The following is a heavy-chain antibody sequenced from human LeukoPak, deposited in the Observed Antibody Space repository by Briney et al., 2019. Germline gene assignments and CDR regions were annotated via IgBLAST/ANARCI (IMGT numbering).Heavy chain of an antibody. D-gene: IGHD2-2*01. CDR2: INHSGST. Sequence: PSETLSLTCAVYGGSFSGYYWSWIRQPPGKGLEWIGEINHSGSTNYNPSLKSRVTISVDTSKNQFSLELSSVTAADTAVYYCASNFRGVVPAALYNWFDPWGQGTLVTVSS. J-gene: IGHJ5*02. CDR3: ASNFRGVVPAALYNWFDP. CDR1: GGSFSGYY. V-gene: IGHV4-34*01.